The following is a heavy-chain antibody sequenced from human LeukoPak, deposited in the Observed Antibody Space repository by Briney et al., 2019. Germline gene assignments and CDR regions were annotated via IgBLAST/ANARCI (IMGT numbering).Heavy chain of an antibody. Sequence: SVKVSCKASGGTFSSYAISWVRQAPGQGLEWMGGIIPIFGTANYAQKFQGRVTITADKSTSTAYMELSSLRSEDTAVYYCARGSEQDTAILYYYYMDVWGKGTTVTVSS. CDR3: ARGSEQDTAILYYYYMDV. D-gene: IGHD5-18*01. J-gene: IGHJ6*03. V-gene: IGHV1-69*06. CDR2: IIPIFGTA. CDR1: GGTFSSYA.